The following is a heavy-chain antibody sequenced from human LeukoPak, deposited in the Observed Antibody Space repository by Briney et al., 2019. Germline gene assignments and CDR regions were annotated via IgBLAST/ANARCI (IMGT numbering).Heavy chain of an antibody. CDR3: ARARAPATRVSSFDI. CDR1: GFTFSSYA. V-gene: IGHV3-30*04. Sequence: GSLRLSCAASGFTFSSYAIHWVRQAPGKGLEWVAVISFDGTDAFYADSVKGRFTISRDNSKNTLYLQMNSLRADDTAVYYCARARAPATRVSSFDIWGQGTMVTVSS. CDR2: ISFDGTDA. J-gene: IGHJ3*02. D-gene: IGHD4-11*01.